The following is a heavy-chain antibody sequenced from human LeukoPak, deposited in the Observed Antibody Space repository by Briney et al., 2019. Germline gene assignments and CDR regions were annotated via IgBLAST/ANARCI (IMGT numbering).Heavy chain of an antibody. CDR3: ARDRYYNILTGFRRSDGFDI. V-gene: IGHV1-18*01. Sequence: ASVMVSCKASGGTFSSYAISWVRQAPGQGLEWMGWISAYNGNRNYAQKLQGRVTMTTDTSTSTVYMELRSLRSDDTAVYYCARDRYYNILTGFRRSDGFDIWGQGTMVTVSS. J-gene: IGHJ3*02. D-gene: IGHD3-9*01. CDR2: ISAYNGNR. CDR1: GGTFSSYA.